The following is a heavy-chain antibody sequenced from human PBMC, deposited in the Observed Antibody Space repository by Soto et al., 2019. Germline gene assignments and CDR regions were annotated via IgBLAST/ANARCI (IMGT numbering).Heavy chain of an antibody. CDR2: THYRSKWYN. CDR1: GDSVSSNSAA. V-gene: IGHV6-1*01. J-gene: IGHJ6*02. D-gene: IGHD6-13*01. CDR3: ARGRSGAAAGTFYYYGMDV. Sequence: PSQTLSLTCAISGDSVSSNSAAWNWIRQSPSRGLELLGRTHYRSKWYNDYAVSVKSRITINPDTSKNQFSLQLNSVPPEDTAVYYCARGRSGAAAGTFYYYGMDVWGQGTTVTVSS.